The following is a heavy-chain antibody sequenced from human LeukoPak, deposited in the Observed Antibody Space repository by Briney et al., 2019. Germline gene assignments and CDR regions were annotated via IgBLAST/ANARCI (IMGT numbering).Heavy chain of an antibody. V-gene: IGHV3-74*01. J-gene: IGHJ4*02. D-gene: IGHD5-24*01. CDR1: GFTFRSYW. Sequence: GGSLRLSCTASGFTFRSYWMHWVRQIPGKGLMWVSRISDDGSSASYADSVKGRFTISRDNSKNSLYLQMNSLRAEDTAIYYCTRVGYIDEGIDYWGQGTLVTVSS. CDR2: ISDDGSSA. CDR3: TRVGYIDEGIDY.